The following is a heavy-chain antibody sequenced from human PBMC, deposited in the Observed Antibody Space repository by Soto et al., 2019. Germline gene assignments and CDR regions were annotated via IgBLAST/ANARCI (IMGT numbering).Heavy chain of an antibody. J-gene: IGHJ4*02. CDR1: GGTFSSYT. D-gene: IGHD6-13*01. CDR3: AKDQVYSSPGPLDY. V-gene: IGHV1-69*04. Sequence: SVKVSCKASGGTFSSYTISWVRQAPGQGLEWMGRIIPILGIANYAQKFQGRVTITADKSTSTAYMELSSLRAEDTAVYYCAKDQVYSSPGPLDYWGQGTLVTVSS. CDR2: IIPILGIA.